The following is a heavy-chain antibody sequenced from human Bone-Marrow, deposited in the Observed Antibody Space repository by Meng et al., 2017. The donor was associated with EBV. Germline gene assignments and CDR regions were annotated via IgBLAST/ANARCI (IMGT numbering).Heavy chain of an antibody. V-gene: IGHV1-8*01. CDR1: GYTFTSYD. J-gene: IGHJ4*02. Sequence: QVQLVQSGAEVKKPGVSVKVSSKASGYTFTSYDINWVRQATGQGLEWMGWMNPNSGNTGYAQKFQGRVTMTRNTSISTAYMELSSLRSEDTAVYYCVLPGELAWAAGYFDYWGQGTLVTVSS. CDR3: VLPGELAWAAGYFDY. D-gene: IGHD1-26*01. CDR2: MNPNSGNT.